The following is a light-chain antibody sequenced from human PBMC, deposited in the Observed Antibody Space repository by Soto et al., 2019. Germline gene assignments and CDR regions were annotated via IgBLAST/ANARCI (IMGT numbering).Light chain of an antibody. V-gene: IGKV1-5*01. J-gene: IGKJ5*01. CDR3: QRSYRTPT. CDR1: QTISSW. Sequence: DIMINQSPDTLSASAGDGVTLTYRASQTISSWLAWYQQNPGQPPKLLIYHAYSVESRVPSRFSGSESGTEFTLTINSVQPDDFASYYCQRSYRTPTFGQGRRLEIK. CDR2: HAY.